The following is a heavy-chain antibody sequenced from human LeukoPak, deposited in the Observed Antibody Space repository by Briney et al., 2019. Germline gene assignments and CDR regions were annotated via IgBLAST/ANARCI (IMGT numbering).Heavy chain of an antibody. CDR1: RGSISSSTYY. CDR2: IYYSGST. Sequence: PSETLSLTCTVSRGSISSSTYYWGWIRQPPGKGLKWIGSIYYSGSTYYNASLKIRVTISADTSKNQFYLKLSSVTAADTAVYYCARPLSGSSSWHGDAFDIWGEGTMVTVSS. J-gene: IGHJ3*02. D-gene: IGHD6-13*01. CDR3: ARPLSGSSSWHGDAFDI. V-gene: IGHV4-39*01.